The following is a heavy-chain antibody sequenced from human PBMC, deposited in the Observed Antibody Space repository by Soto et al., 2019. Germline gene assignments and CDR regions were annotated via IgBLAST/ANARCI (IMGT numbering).Heavy chain of an antibody. CDR3: ARGSYYDSSGYYGP. D-gene: IGHD3-22*01. J-gene: IGHJ5*02. CDR1: GGSISSGGYY. V-gene: IGHV4-31*03. Sequence: QVQLQESGPGLVKPSQTLSLTCTVSGGSISSGGYYWSWIRQHPGTGLEWIGYIYYSGSTYYNPSLKSRVTISVDTSKNQCSLKLSSVTAADTAVYYCARGSYYDSSGYYGPWGQGTLVTVSS. CDR2: IYYSGST.